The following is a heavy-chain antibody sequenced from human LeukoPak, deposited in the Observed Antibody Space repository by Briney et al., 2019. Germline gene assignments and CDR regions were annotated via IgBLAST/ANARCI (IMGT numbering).Heavy chain of an antibody. J-gene: IGHJ4*02. D-gene: IGHD1-1*01. CDR2: INHSGST. Sequence: SETLSLTCAVYGGFFSGYYWSWIRQPPGKGLEWIGEINHSGSTNYNPSLKSRVTISVDTFKNQFSLKLSSVTAADTAVYYCARVNINNWHSCDYWGQGTLVTVSS. V-gene: IGHV4-34*01. CDR3: ARVNINNWHSCDY. CDR1: GGFFSGYY.